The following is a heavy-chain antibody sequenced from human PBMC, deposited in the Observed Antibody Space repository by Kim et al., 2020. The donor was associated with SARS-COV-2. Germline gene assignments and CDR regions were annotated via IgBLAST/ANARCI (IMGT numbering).Heavy chain of an antibody. V-gene: IGHV1-18*01. CDR2: GNT. Sequence: GNTNYAQKLNGRVTSTTNTTTSTAYMELGSLRSGDTAVYYCARRQGGMDVWGQGTTVTVSS. J-gene: IGHJ6*02. CDR3: ARRQGGMDV.